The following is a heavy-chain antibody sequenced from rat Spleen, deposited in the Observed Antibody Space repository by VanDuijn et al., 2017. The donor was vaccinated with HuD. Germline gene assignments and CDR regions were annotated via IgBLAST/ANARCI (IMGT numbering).Heavy chain of an antibody. J-gene: IGHJ3*01. Sequence: EVQLVESDGGLVQPGRSLKLSCAASGFTFSDYRMAWVRQAPTKGLEWVATLSYDGDNTYYGDSVKGRFTISRDNAEGTLYLQMNSLRSEDTATYYCATAGFNYGSYVSYWGQGTLVTVSS. D-gene: IGHD1-3*01. CDR1: GFTFSDYR. CDR3: ATAGFNYGSYVSY. CDR2: LSYDGDNT. V-gene: IGHV5-29*01.